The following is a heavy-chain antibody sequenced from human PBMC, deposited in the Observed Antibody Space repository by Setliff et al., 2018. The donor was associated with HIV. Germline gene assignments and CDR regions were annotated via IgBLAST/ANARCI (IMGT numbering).Heavy chain of an antibody. J-gene: IGHJ4*02. CDR1: GESLSPYF. CDR2: INHSGSS. Sequence: KPSETLSLTCAVHGESLSPYFWSWIRQTPGKGLEWIGEINHSGSSNYNPSLKSRVTLSVDTSKNQFSLNLTSMTAADTAVYYCARGLGMVESTTPFDYWGQGTLVTVSS. CDR3: ARGLGMVESTTPFDY. D-gene: IGHD1-26*01. V-gene: IGHV4-34*01.